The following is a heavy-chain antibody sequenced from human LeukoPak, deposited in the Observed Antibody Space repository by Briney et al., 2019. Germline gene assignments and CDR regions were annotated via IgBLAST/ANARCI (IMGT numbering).Heavy chain of an antibody. Sequence: SETLSLTCTVSGGSISSYYWNWIRQPPGKGLEWIGYIYYSGSTNYNPSFKSRVTISVDTSKNQFSLKLSSVTAADTAVYYCAVVITNDAFDIWGQGTMVTVSS. CDR3: AVVITNDAFDI. V-gene: IGHV4-59*12. J-gene: IGHJ3*02. D-gene: IGHD3-22*01. CDR1: GGSISSYY. CDR2: IYYSGST.